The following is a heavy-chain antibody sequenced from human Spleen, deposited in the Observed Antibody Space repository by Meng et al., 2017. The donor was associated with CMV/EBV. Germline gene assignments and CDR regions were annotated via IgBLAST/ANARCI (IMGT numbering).Heavy chain of an antibody. V-gene: IGHV4-30-4*08. CDR1: GGSISSGDYY. J-gene: IGHJ4*02. CDR2: IYYSGST. D-gene: IGHD3-3*01. Sequence: QGKLQESGPGLVKPSQNLSLTCTVSGGSISSGDYYWSWIRQPPGKGLEWIGYIYYSGSTYYNPSLKSRVTISVDTSKNQFSLKLSSVTAADTAVYYCARNVLRFLDALDYWGQGTLVTVSS. CDR3: ARNVLRFLDALDY.